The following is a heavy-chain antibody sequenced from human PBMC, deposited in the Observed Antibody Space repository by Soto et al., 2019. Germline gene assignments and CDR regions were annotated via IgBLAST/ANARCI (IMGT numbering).Heavy chain of an antibody. CDR2: IYYSGST. CDR1: GGSISSYY. V-gene: IGHV4-59*01. J-gene: IGHJ5*02. Sequence: SETLSLTCTVSGGSISSYYWSWIRQPPGKGLEWIGYIYYSGSTNYNPSLKSRVTISVDTSKNQFSLKLSSVTAADTAVYYCARDLGYCSGGSCLRWFDPWGQGTLVTVSS. CDR3: ARDLGYCSGGSCLRWFDP. D-gene: IGHD2-15*01.